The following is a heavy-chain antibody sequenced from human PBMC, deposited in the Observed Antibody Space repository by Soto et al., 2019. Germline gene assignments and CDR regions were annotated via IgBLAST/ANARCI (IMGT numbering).Heavy chain of an antibody. CDR1: GYSFTSYW. J-gene: IGHJ6*02. CDR3: ARQEGSGWSRGGRYYYYYGMDV. CDR2: IYPGDSDT. Sequence: LGESLKISCKGSGYSFTSYWIGWVRQMPGKGLEWMGIIYPGDSDTRYSPSFQGQVTISADKSISTAYLQWSSLKASDTAMYYCARQEGSGWSRGGRYYYYYGMDVWGQGTTVTVSS. V-gene: IGHV5-51*01. D-gene: IGHD6-19*01.